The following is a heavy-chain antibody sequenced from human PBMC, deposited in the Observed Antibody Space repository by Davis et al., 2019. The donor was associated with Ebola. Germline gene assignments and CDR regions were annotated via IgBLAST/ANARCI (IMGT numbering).Heavy chain of an antibody. Sequence: GGSLRLSCAASGFTFSSYAMSWVRQAPGKGLEWVSAISGSGGSTYYADSVKGRFTISRDNSKNTLYLQMNSLRAEDTAVYYCATDPLWGGGSCYQCSWFDPWGQGTLVTVSS. J-gene: IGHJ5*02. V-gene: IGHV3-23*01. CDR1: GFTFSSYA. CDR2: ISGSGGST. CDR3: ATDPLWGGGSCYQCSWFDP. D-gene: IGHD2-15*01.